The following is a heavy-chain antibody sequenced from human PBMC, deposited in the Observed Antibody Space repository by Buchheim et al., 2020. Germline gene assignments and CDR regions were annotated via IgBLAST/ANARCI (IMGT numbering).Heavy chain of an antibody. V-gene: IGHV3-74*01. D-gene: IGHD1-14*01. J-gene: IGHJ4*02. CDR2: INTDGSKT. Sequence: EVQLVESGGGLVQPGGSLRLSCAASGFTFTSYWMHWVRQSPGKGLVWVSRINTDGSKTTSADSVKGRFTISRDNTKNTLYLQMNSLRAEDTAVYYCARGGIGRPSSAQGYWGQGT. CDR3: ARGGIGRPSSAQGY. CDR1: GFTFTSYW.